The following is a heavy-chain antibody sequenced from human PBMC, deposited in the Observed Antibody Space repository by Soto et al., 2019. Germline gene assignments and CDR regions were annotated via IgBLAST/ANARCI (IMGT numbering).Heavy chain of an antibody. V-gene: IGHV3-64D*08. Sequence: GGALILSCSASGFTFSDYPIHWVRQAPGKGLEYVSAITANGDTTYYADSVKGRFAISRDNSKNTLYLQMSSLRAEDTALYYCVRCLRGTYYYWGQGTLVTVSS. D-gene: IGHD1-26*01. CDR2: ITANGDTT. J-gene: IGHJ4*02. CDR1: GFTFSDYP. CDR3: VRCLRGTYYY.